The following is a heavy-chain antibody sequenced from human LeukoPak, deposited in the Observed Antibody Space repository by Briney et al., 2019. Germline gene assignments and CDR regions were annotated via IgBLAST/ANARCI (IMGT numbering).Heavy chain of an antibody. J-gene: IGHJ4*02. CDR3: AREHPTAIATDY. CDR2: IHSTGSS. CDR1: GGSISGYY. V-gene: IGHV4-4*07. D-gene: IGHD2-21*02. Sequence: PSETLSLTYSVSGGSISGYYWGCFRQAAGKGLEWIGRIHSTGSSNYNPSLKSRLTMSIDTSRNQFSLKLSSMTAADTAIYYCAREHPTAIATDYWGQGTLVTVSS.